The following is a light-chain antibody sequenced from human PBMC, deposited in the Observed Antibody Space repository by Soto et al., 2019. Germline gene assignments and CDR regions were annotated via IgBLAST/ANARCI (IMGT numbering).Light chain of an antibody. V-gene: IGKV1-6*01. CDR3: LQDYNYPRT. Sequence: ATQMTQSPSSLSASVGDRVTITCRASQGIRNDLAWYQDKPGKAPKLLIYAASSLQAGVPSRFSGSGSGTDFTLTITSLQPEDFATYYCLQDYNYPRTFGQGTKVEIK. CDR2: AAS. CDR1: QGIRND. J-gene: IGKJ1*01.